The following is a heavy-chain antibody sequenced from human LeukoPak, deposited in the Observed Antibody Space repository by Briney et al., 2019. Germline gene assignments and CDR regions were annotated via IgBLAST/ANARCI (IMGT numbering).Heavy chain of an antibody. Sequence: GGSXRLSCAASGFTFSSYSMNWVRQAPGKGLEWVSSISSSSYIYYADSVKGRFTISRDNAKNSLYLQMNSLRAEDTAVYYCASPQYQLLSSYYYMDVWGKGTTVTVSS. CDR2: ISSSSYI. CDR1: GFTFSSYS. J-gene: IGHJ6*03. V-gene: IGHV3-21*01. D-gene: IGHD2-2*01. CDR3: ASPQYQLLSSYYYMDV.